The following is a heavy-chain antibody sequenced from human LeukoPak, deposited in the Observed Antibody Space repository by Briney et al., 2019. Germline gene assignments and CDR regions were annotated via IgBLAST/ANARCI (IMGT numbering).Heavy chain of an antibody. V-gene: IGHV3-21*01. CDR1: GFTFSSYS. CDR3: ARASGDIVETATMGSY. J-gene: IGHJ4*02. Sequence: GGSLRLSCAASGFTFSSYSMNWVRQAPGKGLEWVSSVSSSSSSIYYADSVKGRFTISRDNAKNSLYLQMNSLRAEDTAVYYCARASGDIVETATMGSYWGQGTLVTVSS. CDR2: VSSSSSSI. D-gene: IGHD5-18*01.